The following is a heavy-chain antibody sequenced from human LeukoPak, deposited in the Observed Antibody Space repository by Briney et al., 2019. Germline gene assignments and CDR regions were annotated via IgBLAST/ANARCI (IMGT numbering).Heavy chain of an antibody. V-gene: IGHV3-33*01. CDR1: GFTFSSYA. J-gene: IGHJ4*02. CDR3: ARDSSGRCDY. D-gene: IGHD1-26*01. CDR2: IWYEGSKN. Sequence: GGSLRLSCAASGFTFSSYAMHWARQAPGKGLEWVAIIWYEGSKNYYGDSVRGRFTISRDNSKNTLYLQMNSLRAEDTAVYYCARDSSGRCDYWGQGTLVTVSS.